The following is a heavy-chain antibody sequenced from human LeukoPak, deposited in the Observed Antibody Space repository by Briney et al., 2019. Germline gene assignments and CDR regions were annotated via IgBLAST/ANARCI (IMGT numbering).Heavy chain of an antibody. D-gene: IGHD5/OR15-5a*01. CDR3: ARAAVSTRSRFDS. J-gene: IGHJ4*02. Sequence: KTSETLSLTCTVPGGSISSYYWSWIRQPPGKGLEWIAYIYNSGNTNYKPSLKSRVTISVDMSKNQFSLKLSSVTAADTAVYYCARAAVSTRSRFDSWGQGTLVTVSS. CDR1: GGSISSYY. V-gene: IGHV4-59*01. CDR2: IYNSGNT.